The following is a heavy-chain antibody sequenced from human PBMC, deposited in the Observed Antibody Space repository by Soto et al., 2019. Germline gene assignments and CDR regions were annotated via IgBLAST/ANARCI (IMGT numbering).Heavy chain of an antibody. CDR3: ARQRIFGVVTYGMDV. CDR2: INPNSGGT. CDR1: GYTFTGYY. J-gene: IGHJ6*02. D-gene: IGHD3-3*01. Sequence: ASVKVSCKASGYTFTGYYMHWVRQAPGQGLEWMGWINPNSGGTNYAQKFQGWVTMTRDTSISTAYMELSRLRSDDTAVYYCARQRIFGVVTYGMDVWGQGTTVTFSS. V-gene: IGHV1-2*04.